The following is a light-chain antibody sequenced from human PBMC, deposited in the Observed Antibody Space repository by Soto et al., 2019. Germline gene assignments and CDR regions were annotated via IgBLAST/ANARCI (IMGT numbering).Light chain of an antibody. Sequence: QSALTQPHSASGSPGQSVTISCTGTKNDIGVYDFVSWYQHHPGKAPRLIICEVVQRPSGVPDRFSGSKSGNTASLTVSGLQAADEGDYFCKSYAGSNTYVFGSGTKVIVL. J-gene: IGLJ1*01. CDR2: EVV. CDR1: KNDIGVYDF. V-gene: IGLV2-8*01. CDR3: KSYAGSNTYV.